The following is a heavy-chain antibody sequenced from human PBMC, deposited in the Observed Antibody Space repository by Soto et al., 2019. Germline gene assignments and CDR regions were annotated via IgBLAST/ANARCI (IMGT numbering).Heavy chain of an antibody. CDR2: VFWNDDK. CDR1: GFSFSNSGVA. D-gene: IGHD2-21*02. Sequence: QITLKESGPTLVRPTQTLTLTCTFSGFSFSNSGVAVAWIRQPPGKALEWLALVFWNDDKRYSPSLSDRLTITKDTSENQVVLRMTNMDPVDTATYYCEHITNCGRDGSFDSWGQGTLVSVSS. J-gene: IGHJ4*02. CDR3: EHITNCGRDGSFDS. V-gene: IGHV2-5*01.